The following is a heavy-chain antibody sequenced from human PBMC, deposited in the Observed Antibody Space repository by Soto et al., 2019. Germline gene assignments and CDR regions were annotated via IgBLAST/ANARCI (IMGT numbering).Heavy chain of an antibody. J-gene: IGHJ4*02. D-gene: IGHD3-3*01. CDR3: ARDHIIGDFWSGYYNPGY. V-gene: IGHV3-33*01. CDR1: GFTFSSYG. CDR2: IWYDGSNK. Sequence: GGSLRLSCAASGFTFSSYGMHWVRQAPGKGLEWVAVIWYDGSNKYYADSVKGRFTISRDNSKNTLYLQMNSLRAEDTAVYYCARDHIIGDFWSGYYNPGYWGQGTLVTV.